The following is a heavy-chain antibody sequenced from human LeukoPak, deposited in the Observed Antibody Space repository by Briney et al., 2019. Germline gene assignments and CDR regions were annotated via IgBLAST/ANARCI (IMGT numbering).Heavy chain of an antibody. Sequence: ASVKVSCKASGYTFTSYGISWVRQAPGQGLEWMGWINPNSGGTNYAQKFQGRVTMTRDTSTSTVYMELSSLRSEDTAVYYCARVGYDSSGSVSFDYWGQGTLVTVSS. V-gene: IGHV1-2*02. CDR2: INPNSGGT. J-gene: IGHJ4*02. D-gene: IGHD3-22*01. CDR3: ARVGYDSSGSVSFDY. CDR1: GYTFTSYG.